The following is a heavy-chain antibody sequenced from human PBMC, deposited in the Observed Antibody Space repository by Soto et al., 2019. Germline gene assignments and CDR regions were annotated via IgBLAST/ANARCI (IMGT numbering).Heavy chain of an antibody. CDR3: ARDPPRCSGGCCYSVGVDY. J-gene: IGHJ4*02. V-gene: IGHV3-33*01. D-gene: IGHD2-15*01. CDR1: GFTFSNFG. Sequence: GGSLRLSCAASGFTFSNFGMHWVRQAPGKGLEWVTVVWSDGSTKYYADSVKGRFSISRDNSENKLYLQMNSLRAEDTAVYYCARDPPRCSGGCCYSVGVDYWGQGTLVTVSS. CDR2: VWSDGSTK.